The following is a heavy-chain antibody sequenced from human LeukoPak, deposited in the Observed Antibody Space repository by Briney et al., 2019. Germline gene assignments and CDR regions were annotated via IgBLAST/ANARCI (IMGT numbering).Heavy chain of an antibody. Sequence: GGSLRLSCAASGFTFSNAWMSWVRQAPGKGLEWVSVISISGDGTYYADSVKGRFTISRDNSKNTLYMQMKSLRAEDTAVYYCARRPTSLGYFDVWGRGTLVTVSS. CDR1: GFTFSNAW. CDR3: ARRPTSLGYFDV. CDR2: ISISGDGT. J-gene: IGHJ2*01. V-gene: IGHV3-23*01.